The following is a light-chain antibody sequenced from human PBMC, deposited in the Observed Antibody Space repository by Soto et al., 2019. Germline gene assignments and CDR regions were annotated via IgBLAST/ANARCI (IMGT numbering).Light chain of an antibody. V-gene: IGLV2-23*01. CDR2: EGS. Sequence: QSALTQPASVSGSPGQSITISCTGTSSDVGSYNLVSWYQQHPGKAPKLMIYEGSKRPSGVSNRFSGSKSGNTASLTISGLQAEHEADYYCCSYAAGIYVFGTGTKLTVL. CDR1: SSDVGSYNL. CDR3: CSYAAGIYV. J-gene: IGLJ1*01.